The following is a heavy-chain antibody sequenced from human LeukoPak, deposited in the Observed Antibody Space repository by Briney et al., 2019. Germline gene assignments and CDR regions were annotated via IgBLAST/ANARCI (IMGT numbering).Heavy chain of an antibody. CDR3: ARLYDTFDP. CDR1: CGSISSSSYY. D-gene: IGHD2/OR15-2a*01. J-gene: IGHJ5*02. V-gene: IGHV4-39*01. CDR2: IYYSGST. Sequence: SETLSLTCTVSCGSISSSSYYWGWIRQPPGKGLEWIGSIYYSGSTYYNPSLKRRVTISVDTSKNQFSLKLSSVTAADTAVYYCARLYDTFDPWGQGTLVTVSS.